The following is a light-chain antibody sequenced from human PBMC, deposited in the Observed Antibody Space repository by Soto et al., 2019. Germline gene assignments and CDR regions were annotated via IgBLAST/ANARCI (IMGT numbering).Light chain of an antibody. J-gene: IGLJ1*01. CDR3: CSYAGSNTYV. Sequence: QSVLTQPRSVSGSPGQSVTISCTGTSSDVGGYNYVSWYQQHPGKAPKLMIYDVSDRPSGVPDRFSGSKSGNTASLTISGLQAEDEADYYCCSYAGSNTYVFGTGTKLTVL. CDR2: DVS. CDR1: SSDVGGYNY. V-gene: IGLV2-11*01.